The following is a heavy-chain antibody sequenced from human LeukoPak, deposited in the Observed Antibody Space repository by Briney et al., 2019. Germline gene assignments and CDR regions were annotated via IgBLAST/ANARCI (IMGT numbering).Heavy chain of an antibody. J-gene: IGHJ4*02. CDR2: IKQDGSGK. CDR3: ARDRHWGILAGTNFDY. D-gene: IGHD6-13*01. Sequence: GGSLRLSCAASGFPFSSYWMSWVCQAPGKGLEWVANIKQDGSGKYYVDSVKGRFTISRDNAKNSLYLQMNSLRAEDTAVYYCARDRHWGILAGTNFDYWGQGTLVTVSS. CDR1: GFPFSSYW. V-gene: IGHV3-7*01.